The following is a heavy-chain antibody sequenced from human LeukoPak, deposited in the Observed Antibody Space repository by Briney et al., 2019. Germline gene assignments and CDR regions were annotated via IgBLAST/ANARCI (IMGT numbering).Heavy chain of an antibody. CDR2: ISYDGSNK. Sequence: TGGSLRLSCAASGFTFSSYAMHWVRQAPGKGLEWVAVISYDGSNKYYADSVKGRFTISRDNSKNTLYLQMNSLRAEDTAVYYCARAGISPYHYMDVWGKGTTVTVSS. J-gene: IGHJ6*03. D-gene: IGHD3-10*01. CDR3: ARAGISPYHYMDV. V-gene: IGHV3-30*04. CDR1: GFTFSSYA.